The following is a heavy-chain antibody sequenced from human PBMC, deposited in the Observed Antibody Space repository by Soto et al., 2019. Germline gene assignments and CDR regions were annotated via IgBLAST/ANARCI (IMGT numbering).Heavy chain of an antibody. CDR3: ARGPLMGFYYRDAMDV. CDR2: IYYSGTT. J-gene: IGHJ6*02. CDR1: GGSISTYY. V-gene: IGHV4-59*01. D-gene: IGHD1-26*01. Sequence: QVQLQESGPGLVRPSESLSLTCSVSGGSISTYYWSWIRQPPGKGLEWIGYIYYSGTTSYNPSLKSRVTISVDTSKNQLSLKLGSVTAADTAVYYCARGPLMGFYYRDAMDVWGQGATVTVSS.